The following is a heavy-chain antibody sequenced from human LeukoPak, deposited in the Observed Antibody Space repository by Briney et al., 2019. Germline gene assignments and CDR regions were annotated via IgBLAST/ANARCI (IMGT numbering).Heavy chain of an antibody. J-gene: IGHJ4*02. V-gene: IGHV4-39*01. CDR1: GGSISSSSYY. Sequence: SETLSLTCTVSGGSISSSSYYWGWIRQPPGNGLEWIGSIYYSGSTYYNPSLKSRVTISVDTSKNQFSLKLSSVTAADTAVYYCARHIPYYYDSSGYRYDSDYWGQGTLVTVSS. CDR3: ARHIPYYYDSSGYRYDSDY. CDR2: IYYSGST. D-gene: IGHD3-22*01.